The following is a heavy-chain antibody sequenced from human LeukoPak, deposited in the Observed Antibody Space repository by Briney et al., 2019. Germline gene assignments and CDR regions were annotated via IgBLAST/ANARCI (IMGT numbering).Heavy chain of an antibody. V-gene: IGHV3-30*04. D-gene: IGHD5-18*01. CDR1: GFTFSSYA. J-gene: IGHJ4*02. Sequence: GGSLRLSCAASGFTFSSYAMHWARQAPGKGLEWVAVISYDGSNKYYADSVKGRFTISRDNSKNTLYLQMNSLRAEDTAVYYCARDRGIQLWADYWGQGTLVTVSS. CDR2: ISYDGSNK. CDR3: ARDRGIQLWADY.